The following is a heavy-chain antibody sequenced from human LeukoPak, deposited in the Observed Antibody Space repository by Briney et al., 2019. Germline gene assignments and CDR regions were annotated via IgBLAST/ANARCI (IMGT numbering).Heavy chain of an antibody. D-gene: IGHD5-12*01. J-gene: IGHJ5*02. CDR1: GGSISSYY. CDR2: IYTSGST. V-gene: IGHV4-4*07. Sequence: SSETLSLTCTVSGGSISSYYWSWIRQPAGKGLEWIGRIYTSGSTNYNPSLKSRVTMSVDTSKNQFSLKLSSVTAADTAVYYCAREISRAWLRLLSVWFDPWGQGTLVTVSS. CDR3: AREISRAWLRLLSVWFDP.